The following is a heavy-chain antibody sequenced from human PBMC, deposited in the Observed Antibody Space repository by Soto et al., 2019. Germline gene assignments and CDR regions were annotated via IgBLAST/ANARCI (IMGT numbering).Heavy chain of an antibody. CDR2: IISVSTTI. V-gene: IGHV3-48*02. CDR1: GFSFSTST. Sequence: GGSLRLSVAAFGFSFSTSTMNWVRQAPGKGLDWVSYIISVSTTIYYSDSVKGRFTISRANGKNSLYLQMNSMRDEDTAVYYCARVRRNDASAYYGMHXWGQGTTVTVS. J-gene: IGHJ6*02. D-gene: IGHD1-1*01. CDR3: ARVRRNDASAYYGMHX.